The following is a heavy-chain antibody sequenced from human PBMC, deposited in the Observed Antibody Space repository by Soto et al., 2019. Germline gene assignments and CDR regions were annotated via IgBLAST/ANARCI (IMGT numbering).Heavy chain of an antibody. CDR2: ITVGTGNT. J-gene: IGHJ4*02. D-gene: IGHD3-22*01. CDR3: AAGDSSGYYGG. CDR1: GFIFTSSS. Sequence: SVKVSFKASGFIFTSSSVQWARQARGQRLEWIGWITVGTGNTNYAQKFQERVTITRDMSTSTAYMELSNLRSEDTAIYYCAAGDSSGYYGGWGQGTQVTVSS. V-gene: IGHV1-58*01.